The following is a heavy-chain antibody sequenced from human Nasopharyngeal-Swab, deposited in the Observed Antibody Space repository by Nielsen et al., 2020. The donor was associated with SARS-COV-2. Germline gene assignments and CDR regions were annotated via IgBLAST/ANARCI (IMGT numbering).Heavy chain of an antibody. J-gene: IGHJ4*02. CDR2: TYYRSKWYN. CDR3: ARGTGPTYYFDY. CDR1: GDSVSSNSAA. D-gene: IGHD1-1*01. Sequence: SCAISGDSVSSNSAAWNWIRQSPSRGLEWLGRTYYRSKWYNDYAVSVKSRITINPDTSKNQFSLQLNSVTPEDTAVYYCARGTGPTYYFDYWGQGTLVTVSS. V-gene: IGHV6-1*01.